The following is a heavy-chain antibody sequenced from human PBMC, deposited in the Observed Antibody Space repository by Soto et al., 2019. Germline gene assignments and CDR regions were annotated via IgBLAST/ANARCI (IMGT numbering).Heavy chain of an antibody. CDR3: AKGVATAVPALDY. J-gene: IGHJ4*02. V-gene: IGHV3-9*01. Sequence: EVQLVESGGGLVQPGRSLRLSCVASGFSFDDFVMNWVRQRPGKGLEWVSSVSWHSGAKLYADSVKGRFAISRDSAKKSVYLQMNSLRPDDTAFYYCAKGVATAVPALDYWGQGTLVTVSS. CDR1: GFSFDDFV. CDR2: VSWHSGAK. D-gene: IGHD2-21*02.